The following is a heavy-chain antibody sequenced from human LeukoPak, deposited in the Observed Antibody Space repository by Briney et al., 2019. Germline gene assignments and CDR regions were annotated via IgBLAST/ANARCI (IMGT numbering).Heavy chain of an antibody. CDR2: ISGSGGTT. V-gene: IGHV3-23*01. D-gene: IGHD5-24*01. Sequence: GGSLRLSCAASGFTFSSYGMSWVRQAPGKGLEWVSAISGSGGTTYYADSVKGRFTISRDTPKNSLYLQMNSLRAEDTAVYYCARERDGYNPLDSWGQGTLVAVSS. CDR1: GFTFSSYG. CDR3: ARERDGYNPLDS. J-gene: IGHJ4*02.